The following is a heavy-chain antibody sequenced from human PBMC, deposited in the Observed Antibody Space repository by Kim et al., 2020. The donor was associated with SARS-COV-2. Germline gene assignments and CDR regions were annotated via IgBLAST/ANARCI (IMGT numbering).Heavy chain of an antibody. V-gene: IGHV3-33*03. D-gene: IGHD3-3*01. CDR2: IWGNGSDK. CDR1: GFTFSNYG. CDR3: AKASGTRGPPLES. Sequence: GGSLRLSCAASGFTFSNYGMSWVRQAPGKGLEWVAVIWGNGSDKYYADSVKGRFTISRDNSKNTMSLQMDSLRVEDTAVYYCAKASGTRGPPLESWGQG. J-gene: IGHJ5*02.